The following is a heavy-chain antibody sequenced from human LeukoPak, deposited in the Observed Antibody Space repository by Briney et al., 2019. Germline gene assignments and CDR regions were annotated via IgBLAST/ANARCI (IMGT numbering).Heavy chain of an antibody. CDR1: GFTFSSYS. Sequence: PGGSLRLSCAASGFTFSSYSMNWVRQAPGKGLEWVSSISSSSSYIYYADSVKGRFTISRDNAKNSLYLQMNSLRAEDTAVYYCAREDDSSGLFDYWGQGTLVTVSS. J-gene: IGHJ4*02. CDR2: ISSSSSYI. CDR3: AREDDSSGLFDY. V-gene: IGHV3-21*01. D-gene: IGHD3-22*01.